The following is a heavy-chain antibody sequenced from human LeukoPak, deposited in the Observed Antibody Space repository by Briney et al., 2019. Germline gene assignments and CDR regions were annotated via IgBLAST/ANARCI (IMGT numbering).Heavy chain of an antibody. Sequence: PSETLSLTCTVSGGSISTYYWSWIRQPPGKGLEWMGYIYYSGSTNYNPSLKSRVTISVDTSKNQFSLKLSSVTAADTAVYYCAREGSSGWHDAFDIWGQGTMVTVSS. CDR3: AREGSSGWHDAFDI. J-gene: IGHJ3*02. V-gene: IGHV4-59*01. D-gene: IGHD6-19*01. CDR2: IYYSGST. CDR1: GGSISTYY.